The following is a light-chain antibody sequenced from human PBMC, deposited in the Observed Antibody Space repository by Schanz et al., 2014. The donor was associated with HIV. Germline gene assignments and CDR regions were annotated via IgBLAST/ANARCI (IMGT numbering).Light chain of an antibody. CDR3: QQYGSSPYT. V-gene: IGKV3-20*01. CDR2: GAS. Sequence: EIVLTQSPGTLSLSPGERGNLSCRASQSVSSSYLAWYQQKPGQAPRLLIYGASSRATGIPDRFSGSGSGTDFTLTISRLEPEDFAVYYCQQYGSSPYTFGQGTKLEIK. CDR1: QSVSSSY. J-gene: IGKJ2*01.